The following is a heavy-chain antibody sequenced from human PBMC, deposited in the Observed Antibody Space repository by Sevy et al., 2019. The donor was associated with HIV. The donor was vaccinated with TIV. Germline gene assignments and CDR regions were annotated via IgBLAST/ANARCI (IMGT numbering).Heavy chain of an antibody. CDR3: ARRQGSLHWFDP. CDR1: GYDFANYW. Sequence: GESLKISCKASGYDFANYWIGWVRQMPGKGLEWIGIIFPGDSDTRYSASFRGHVTMSADKSINTAYLQWNRLKASDTAMYYCARRQGSLHWFDPWGQGTQVTVSS. CDR2: IFPGDSDT. D-gene: IGHD3-10*01. J-gene: IGHJ5*02. V-gene: IGHV5-51*01.